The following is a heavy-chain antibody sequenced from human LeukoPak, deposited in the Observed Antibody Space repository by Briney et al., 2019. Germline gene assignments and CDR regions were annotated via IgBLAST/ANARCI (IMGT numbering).Heavy chain of an antibody. CDR3: ARDYSSGVWYFDL. D-gene: IGHD6-25*01. CDR2: TYHSGST. Sequence: SETLSLTCAVSGYSLSSGYYWGWIRPPPGKGLEWIGSTYHSGSTYYNPSLKSRVTISVDTSKNQFSLKLSSVTAADTAVYYCARDYSSGVWYFDLWGRGTLVTVSS. CDR1: GYSLSSGYY. J-gene: IGHJ2*01. V-gene: IGHV4-38-2*02.